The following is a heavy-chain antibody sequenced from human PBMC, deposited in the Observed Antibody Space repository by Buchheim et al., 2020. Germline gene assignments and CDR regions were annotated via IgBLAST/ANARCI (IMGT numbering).Heavy chain of an antibody. V-gene: IGHV2-5*02. CDR2: IYWDDDK. D-gene: IGHD3-22*01. J-gene: IGHJ5*02. CDR3: AHTADPIPVVVVRANWCDP. Sequence: QITLKESGPTLVKPTQTLTLTCTFSGFSLSTSGVGVGWLRQPPGNALEWLALIYWDDDKRYSPSLKSRLTITKDTSKNQVVLTMTNMDPVDTATYYCAHTADPIPVVVVRANWCDPWRQGTL. CDR1: GFSLSTSGVG.